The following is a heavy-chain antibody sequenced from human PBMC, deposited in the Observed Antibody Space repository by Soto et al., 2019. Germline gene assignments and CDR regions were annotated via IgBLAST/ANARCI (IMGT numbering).Heavy chain of an antibody. Sequence: SETLSLTCAVYGWSFSGYYWSWIRQPPGKGLEWIGEINHSGSTNYNPSLKSRVTISVDTSKNQFSLKLSSVTAADTAVYYCARAKPPFKYQLLFGWFDPWGQGTLVTVSS. V-gene: IGHV4-34*01. J-gene: IGHJ5*02. CDR2: INHSGST. CDR3: ARAKPPFKYQLLFGWFDP. CDR1: GWSFSGYY. D-gene: IGHD2-2*01.